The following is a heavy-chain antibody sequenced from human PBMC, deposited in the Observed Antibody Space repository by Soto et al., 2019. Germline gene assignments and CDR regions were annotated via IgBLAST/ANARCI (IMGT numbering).Heavy chain of an antibody. Sequence: PGGSLRLSCAASGLTFSSYAMSWVRQAPGKGLEWVSAISGSGGSTYYADSVKGRFTISRDNSKNTLYLQMNSLRAEDTAVYYRAKISDPQQLVHLHYWGQGTLLTVSS. V-gene: IGHV3-23*01. D-gene: IGHD6-13*01. CDR3: AKISDPQQLVHLHY. J-gene: IGHJ4*02. CDR1: GLTFSSYA. CDR2: ISGSGGST.